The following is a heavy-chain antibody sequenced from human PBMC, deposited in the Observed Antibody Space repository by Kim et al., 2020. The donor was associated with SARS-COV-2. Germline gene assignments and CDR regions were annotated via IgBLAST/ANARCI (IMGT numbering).Heavy chain of an antibody. CDR1: GFTFSSYG. J-gene: IGHJ4*02. CDR2: IWYDRSNK. Sequence: GGSLRLSCAASGFTFSSYGMHWVRQAPGKGLEWVAVIWYDRSNKYYADSVKGRFTISRDNAKNTLYLQMNSLRAEDTAVYYCARERSDLRSALDYWGQGTLVSVSS. V-gene: IGHV3-33*01. D-gene: IGHD3-3*01. CDR3: ARERSDLRSALDY.